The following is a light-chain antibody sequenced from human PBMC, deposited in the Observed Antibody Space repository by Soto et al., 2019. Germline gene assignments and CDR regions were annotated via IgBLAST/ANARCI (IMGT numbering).Light chain of an antibody. CDR2: EAS. Sequence: EIVLTQSPGTLSLSPGERATLSCRASQSVSNNYLAWYQQKPGQAPRLLIYEASNRATGIPARFSGSGSGTDFTLTISSLEPEDFAVYYCQQRTDWVTFGGGTKVDIK. CDR1: QSVSNNY. CDR3: QQRTDWVT. V-gene: IGKV3-11*01. J-gene: IGKJ4*01.